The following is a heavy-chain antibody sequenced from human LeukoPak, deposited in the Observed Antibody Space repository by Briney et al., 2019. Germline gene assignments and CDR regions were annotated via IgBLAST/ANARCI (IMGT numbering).Heavy chain of an antibody. CDR2: MNPNRGNT. CDR3: ARVGSSRYSWFDP. CDR1: GYTFTRYG. J-gene: IGHJ5*02. V-gene: IGHV1-8*01. Sequence: GASVKVSCKASGYTFTRYGINWVRQATGQGLEWMGWMNPNRGNTGYAQKFQGGVTRTRNTSISTAYMELSSLRSEDTAVYYWARVGSSRYSWFDPWGQGTLVSVSS. D-gene: IGHD6-13*01.